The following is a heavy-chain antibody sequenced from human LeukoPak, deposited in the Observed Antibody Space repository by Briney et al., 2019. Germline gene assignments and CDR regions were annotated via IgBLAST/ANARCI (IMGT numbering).Heavy chain of an antibody. Sequence: PGGSLRLSCAASGFTFSSYGMTWIRQAPGKGLEWVSYISSSSSTINYADSVKGRFTISRDNAKNSLYLQMNSLRAEDTAVYYCARDSGAIDYWGQGTLVTVSS. CDR2: ISSSSSTI. CDR1: GFTFSSYG. CDR3: ARDSGAIDY. V-gene: IGHV3-48*04. J-gene: IGHJ4*02. D-gene: IGHD1-26*01.